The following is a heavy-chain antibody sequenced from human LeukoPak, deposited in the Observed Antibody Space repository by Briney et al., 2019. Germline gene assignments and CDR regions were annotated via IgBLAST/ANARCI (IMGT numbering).Heavy chain of an antibody. Sequence: GESLQISCKGSGYSFTSYWIGWVRQMPGKGLEWMGIIYPGDSDTRYSPSFQGQVTISADKSISTAYLQWSSLKASDTAMYYCARRNNYGSGSLAYYYYGMDVWGQGTTVTVSS. J-gene: IGHJ6*02. V-gene: IGHV5-51*01. CDR3: ARRNNYGSGSLAYYYYGMDV. CDR1: GYSFTSYW. D-gene: IGHD3-10*01. CDR2: IYPGDSDT.